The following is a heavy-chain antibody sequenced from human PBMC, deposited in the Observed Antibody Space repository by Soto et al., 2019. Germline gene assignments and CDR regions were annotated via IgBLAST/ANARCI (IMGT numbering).Heavy chain of an antibody. CDR2: IYYSGNT. J-gene: IGHJ4*02. CDR3: AREGGESSDGLYYFDS. Sequence: TLSLTCTVSGGSTSSDNYWSWIRQPPGKGLEWIGHIYYSGNTDYNPSLKSRLAISIDTSKNQFSLKLSSVTAADTAVYFCAREGGESSDGLYYFDSWGQGSLVTVSS. CDR1: GGSTSSDNY. V-gene: IGHV4-30-4*01. D-gene: IGHD3-16*01.